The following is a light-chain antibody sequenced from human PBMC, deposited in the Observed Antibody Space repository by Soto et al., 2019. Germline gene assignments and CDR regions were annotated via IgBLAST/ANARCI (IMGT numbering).Light chain of an antibody. CDR1: SSDVGGHNF. V-gene: IGLV2-14*03. CDR3: SAYTVSRTYV. CDR2: NVY. J-gene: IGLJ1*01. Sequence: QSALTQPASVSGSPGQSITISCTGTSSDVGGHNFVSWYQQHPGKAPKLMIYNVYDRPSGISYRFSGSKSGNTASLTISGLQGEDEADYYCSAYTVSRTYVFGTGTKLTVL.